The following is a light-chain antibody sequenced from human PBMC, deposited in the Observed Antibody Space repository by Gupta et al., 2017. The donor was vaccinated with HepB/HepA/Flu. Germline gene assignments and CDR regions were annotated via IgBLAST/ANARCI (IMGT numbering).Light chain of an antibody. CDR2: VVS. V-gene: IGLV2-14*01. CDR1: SSDVGGYNY. CDR3: SSYTSSSTRV. Sequence: QSALTQPASVSGSPGQSFTISCTGTSSDVGGYNYVSWYQQHPGKAPKLMIYVVSNRPSGVSNRFSGSKSGNTASLTISGLQDEDEADYYCSSYTSSSTRVFGTGTKVTVL. J-gene: IGLJ1*01.